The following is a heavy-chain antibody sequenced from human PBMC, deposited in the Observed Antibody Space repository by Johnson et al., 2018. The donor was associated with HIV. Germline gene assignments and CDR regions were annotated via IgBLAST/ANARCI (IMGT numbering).Heavy chain of an antibody. V-gene: IGHV3-30-3*01. CDR1: GFTFNNYA. Sequence: QVQLVESGGGVVQPGRSVRLSCAASGFTFNNYAMHLVRQAPGKGLEWVAVISYDGGNKYYADSVRGRITISRDNSKNILYLQMNSLRPEDTAVYYCARERFSDMLTGYHAFDGWGQGTMVTVSS. CDR3: ARERFSDMLTGYHAFDG. CDR2: ISYDGGNK. D-gene: IGHD3-9*01. J-gene: IGHJ3*01.